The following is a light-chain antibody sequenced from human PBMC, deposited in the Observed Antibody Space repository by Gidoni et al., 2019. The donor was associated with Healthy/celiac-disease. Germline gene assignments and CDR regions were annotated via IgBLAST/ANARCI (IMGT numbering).Light chain of an antibody. Sequence: DIQIPQSPSSLSASVGDRVTITCRASQSISSYLNWYQQKPGKAPKLLIHAASSLQSGVPSRFSGSGSGTDFTLTISSLQPEDFATYYCQQSYSTPLTFGGGTKVEIK. CDR1: QSISSY. J-gene: IGKJ4*01. CDR3: QQSYSTPLT. CDR2: AAS. V-gene: IGKV1-39*01.